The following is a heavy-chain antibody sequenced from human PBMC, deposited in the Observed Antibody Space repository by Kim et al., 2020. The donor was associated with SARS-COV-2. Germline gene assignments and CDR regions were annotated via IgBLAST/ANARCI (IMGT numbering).Heavy chain of an antibody. CDR1: GGSFSGYY. V-gene: IGHV4-34*01. CDR3: ARARWGCSWTGYYYYYGIDV. J-gene: IGHJ6*02. Sequence: SETLSLTCAVYGGSFSGYYWSWIRQPPGKGLEWIGEINHSGSTNYTPSLKSRVTISVDTSKNQFSLTLSSVTPADTAVYYCARARWGCSWTGYYYYYGIDVWGQGTTVTVSS. CDR2: INHSGST. D-gene: IGHD6-13*01.